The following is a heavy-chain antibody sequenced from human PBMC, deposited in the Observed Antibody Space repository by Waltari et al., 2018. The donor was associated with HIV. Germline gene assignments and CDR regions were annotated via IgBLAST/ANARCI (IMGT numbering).Heavy chain of an antibody. CDR3: ARDLSYYYGMDV. Sequence: EVRLVESGGGLVKPGGSLRLSCVVSGFRFSRYSMKWVRQAPGKGLEWVSSISGPRDYIYYVDSVKGRFTVSRDNAKNSLYLQMNSLRAEDSAIYYCARDLSYYYGMDVWGPGTTVIVSS. CDR1: GFRFSRYS. CDR2: ISGPRDYI. J-gene: IGHJ6*02. V-gene: IGHV3-21*01.